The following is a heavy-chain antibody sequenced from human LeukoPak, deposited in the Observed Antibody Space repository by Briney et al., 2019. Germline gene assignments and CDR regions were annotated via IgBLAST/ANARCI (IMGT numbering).Heavy chain of an antibody. Sequence: GSLKVSCTASGYTFTGYYMHWVRQAPGQGLEWMGWIKPDSGVANYAQKFQGRVTITRDTTISTPYMELSRLTSDDTAVYFCARLNIPMGAFDYWGQGTLVT. J-gene: IGHJ4*02. CDR3: ARLNIPMGAFDY. CDR2: IKPDSGVA. CDR1: GYTFTGYY. D-gene: IGHD2-2*02. V-gene: IGHV1-2*02.